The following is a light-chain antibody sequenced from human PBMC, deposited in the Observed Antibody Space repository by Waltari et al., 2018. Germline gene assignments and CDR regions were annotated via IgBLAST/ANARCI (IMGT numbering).Light chain of an antibody. Sequence: SYELTQPPSVSVSPGQTARITCSGDALPKQHGFWYQQKPGQAPVLVIHRDTGRPSGIPERCAGSNSGTTVTLTITAVQAEDEADYYCQSADSSGTYVIFGGGTKLSVL. CDR1: ALPKQH. V-gene: IGLV3-25*03. J-gene: IGLJ2*01. CDR3: QSADSSGTYVI. CDR2: RDT.